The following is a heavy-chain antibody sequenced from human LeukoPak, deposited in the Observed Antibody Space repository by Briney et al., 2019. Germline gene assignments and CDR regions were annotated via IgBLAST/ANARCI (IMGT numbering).Heavy chain of an antibody. D-gene: IGHD2-15*01. CDR2: IYYSGNT. CDR3: ARTYCSGGSCHFDY. CDR1: GGFISSYY. J-gene: IGHJ4*02. V-gene: IGHV4-59*08. Sequence: SSETLSLTCTVSGGFISSYYWSWIRQPPGKGLEWIGYIYYSGNTDSNPSLKSRVTISVDTSKNQFSLKLSSVTAADTAVYYCARTYCSGGSCHFDYWGQGTLVTVSS.